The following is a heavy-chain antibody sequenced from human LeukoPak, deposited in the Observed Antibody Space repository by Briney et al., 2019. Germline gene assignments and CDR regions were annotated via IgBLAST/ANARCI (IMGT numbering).Heavy chain of an antibody. D-gene: IGHD6-19*01. CDR2: ISSSRSTI. CDR1: GFTFSNYS. Sequence: GGSLRLSCADSGFTFSNYSMNWVRQAPGKGLEWVSYISSSRSTIYYADSVKGRFTISRGNAKNSLYLQMNSLRAEDTAVYYCARDFGARGWFDYWGQGTLVTVSS. CDR3: ARDFGARGWFDY. V-gene: IGHV3-48*01. J-gene: IGHJ4*02.